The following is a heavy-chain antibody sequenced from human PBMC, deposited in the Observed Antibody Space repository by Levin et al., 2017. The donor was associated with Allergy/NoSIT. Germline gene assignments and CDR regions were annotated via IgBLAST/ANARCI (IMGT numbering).Heavy chain of an antibody. CDR1: GFTFSSYG. D-gene: IGHD3-22*01. J-gene: IGHJ3*01. V-gene: IGHV3-33*01. CDR2: IWFDGSKK. CDR3: ARGREISGHYNALDL. Sequence: GGSLRLSCAASGFTFSSYGMHWVRQTPRRGLEWLAVIWFDGSKKEYLESVKGRFTISRDNSKNTLYLQMSSLRDEDTAVYYCARGREISGHYNALDLWGQGTMVTVSS.